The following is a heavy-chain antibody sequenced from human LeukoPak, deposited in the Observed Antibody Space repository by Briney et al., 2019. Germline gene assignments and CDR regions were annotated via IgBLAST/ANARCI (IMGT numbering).Heavy chain of an antibody. V-gene: IGHV4-61*02. D-gene: IGHD3-22*01. J-gene: IGHJ4*02. Sequence: SETLSLTCTVSGGSISSGRYYWGWIRQPAGKGLEWIGRIYTSGSTNYNPSLKSRVTMSVDTSKNQFSLNLISVTAADTAVYYCARDLTDYYELDYWGQGTLVTVSS. CDR3: ARDLTDYYELDY. CDR1: GGSISSGRYY. CDR2: IYTSGST.